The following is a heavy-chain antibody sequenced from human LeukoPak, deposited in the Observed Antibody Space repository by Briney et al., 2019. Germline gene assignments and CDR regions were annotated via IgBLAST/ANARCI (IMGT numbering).Heavy chain of an antibody. V-gene: IGHV1-18*01. CDR3: AREAFTIFGVVITQYYYGMDV. Sequence: ASVKVSCKASGYTFTSYGISWVRQAPGQGLEWMGWISAYNGNTNYAQKLQGRVTMTADTSTSTAYMELRSLRSDDTAVYYCAREAFTIFGVVITQYYYGMDVWGQGTTVTVSS. J-gene: IGHJ6*02. CDR1: GYTFTSYG. D-gene: IGHD3-3*01. CDR2: ISAYNGNT.